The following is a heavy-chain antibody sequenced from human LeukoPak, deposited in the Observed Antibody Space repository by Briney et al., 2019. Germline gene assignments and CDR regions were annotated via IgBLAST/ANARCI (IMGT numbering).Heavy chain of an antibody. V-gene: IGHV4-4*02. CDR1: GGSLNSRNG. Sequence: SETLSLTCAVSGGSLNSRNGWSWVRQPPGKGPEWIGEIHHSGSTNYNPPLKSRVTISVDTSKNQFSLKLSSVTAADTAVYYCARQVRIAVAGYYLDYWGQGTLVTVSS. CDR2: IHHSGST. D-gene: IGHD6-19*01. CDR3: ARQVRIAVAGYYLDY. J-gene: IGHJ4*02.